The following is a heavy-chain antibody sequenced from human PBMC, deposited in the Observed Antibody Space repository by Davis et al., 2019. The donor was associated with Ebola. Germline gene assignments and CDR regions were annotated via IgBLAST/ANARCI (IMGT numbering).Heavy chain of an antibody. D-gene: IGHD6-19*01. CDR3: ARVGGYSSGWSDY. V-gene: IGHV3-53*01. CDR1: GFTVSSNY. Sequence: GGSLRLSCAASGFTVSSNYMSWVRQAPGKGLEWVSVIYSGGSTYYADSVKGRFTISRDNAKNTLYLQMNSLRAEDTAVYYCARVGGYSSGWSDYWGQGTLVTVSS. CDR2: IYSGGST. J-gene: IGHJ4*02.